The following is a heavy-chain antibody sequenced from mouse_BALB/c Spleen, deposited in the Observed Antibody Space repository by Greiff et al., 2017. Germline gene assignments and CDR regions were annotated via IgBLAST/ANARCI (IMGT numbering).Heavy chain of an antibody. CDR1: GFSLTGYG. V-gene: IGHV2-6-7*01. J-gene: IGHJ4*01. D-gene: IGHD2-3*01. CDR3: ARGGGKSLYYYAMDY. CDR2: IWGDGST. Sequence: QVHVKQSGPGLVAPSQSLSITCTVSGFSLTGYGVNWVRQPPGKGLEWLGMIWGDGSTDYNSALKSRLSISKDNSKSQVFLKMNSLQTDDTARYYCARGGGKSLYYYAMDYWGQGTSVTVSS.